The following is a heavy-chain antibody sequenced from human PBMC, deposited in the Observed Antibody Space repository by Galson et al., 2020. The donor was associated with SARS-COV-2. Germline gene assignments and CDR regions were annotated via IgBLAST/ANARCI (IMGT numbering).Heavy chain of an antibody. D-gene: IGHD1-26*01. CDR3: ASYPAGSYQVDY. J-gene: IGHJ4*02. CDR1: GGSISSSSYY. Sequence: SETLSLTCTVSGGSISSSSYYWGWIRQPPGKGLEWIGSIYYSGSTYYNPSLKSRVTISVDTSKNQFSLKLSSVTAADTAVYYCASYPAGSYQVDYWGQGTLVTVSS. CDR2: IYYSGST. V-gene: IGHV4-39*01.